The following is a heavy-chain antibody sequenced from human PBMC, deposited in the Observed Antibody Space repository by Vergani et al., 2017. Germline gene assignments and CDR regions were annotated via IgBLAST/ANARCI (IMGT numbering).Heavy chain of an antibody. CDR3: ARVDYGILTGYRY. CDR1: GYTFSNYY. Sequence: QVQVVQSRAAVKKSGASVKVSCKTSGYTFSNYYMHWVRQAPGQGLEWMGIINPSGGHTNYAQKFQGRVPMTRDTSTSTVYMELSSLRSEDTDIYYCARVDYGILTGYRYWGQGTLVTVSA. V-gene: IGHV1-46*03. J-gene: IGHJ4*02. D-gene: IGHD3-9*01. CDR2: INPSGGHT.